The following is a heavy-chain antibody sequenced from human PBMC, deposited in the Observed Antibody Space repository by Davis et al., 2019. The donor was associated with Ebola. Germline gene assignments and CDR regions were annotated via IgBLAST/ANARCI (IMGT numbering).Heavy chain of an antibody. CDR2: IYPGDSET. D-gene: IGHD2-15*01. CDR3: ARVSCAGGSCPLAH. J-gene: IGHJ4*02. Sequence: GESLKISCKGSGYSFTSYWIGWVRQMPGKGLECMGIIYPGDSETRYSPSFQGQVTISADKSITTAYLQWSSLKASDSAIYYCARVSCAGGSCPLAHWGQGTLITVSS. CDR1: GYSFTSYW. V-gene: IGHV5-51*01.